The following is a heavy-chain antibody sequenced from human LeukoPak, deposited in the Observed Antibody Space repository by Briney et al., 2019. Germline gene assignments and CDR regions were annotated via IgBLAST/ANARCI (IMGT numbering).Heavy chain of an antibody. V-gene: IGHV1-3*01. J-gene: IGHJ6*02. CDR2: INVGNGNT. CDR3: ARTEPSRFRYCSGGSCYSKYYGMDV. CDR1: GYTFTSYA. Sequence: ASAKVSCKASGYTFTSYAMHWVRQAPGQRLEWMGWINVGNGNTKYSQKFQGRVTMTRDTSASTAYMELSSLRSEDTAVYYCARTEPSRFRYCSGGSCYSKYYGMDVWGQGTTVTVYS. D-gene: IGHD2-15*01.